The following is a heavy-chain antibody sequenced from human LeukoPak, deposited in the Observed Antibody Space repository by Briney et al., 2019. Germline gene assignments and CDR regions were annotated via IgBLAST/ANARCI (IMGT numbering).Heavy chain of an antibody. CDR1: GGSISSSNYS. V-gene: IGHV4-39*01. CDR2: VYYSGST. J-gene: IGHJ4*02. Sequence: SETLSLTCIVSGGSISSSNYSWGWIRQPPGKGLEWIGTVYYSGSTYYNPSLKGRLTISVDTSKNQFSLNLTSVTTADTAVYYCARSTTVTTRGLVDYWGQGTLVTVSS. D-gene: IGHD4-17*01. CDR3: ARSTTVTTRGLVDY.